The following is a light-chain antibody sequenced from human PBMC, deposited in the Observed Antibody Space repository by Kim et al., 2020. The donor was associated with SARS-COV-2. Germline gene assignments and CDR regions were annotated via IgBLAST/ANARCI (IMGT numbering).Light chain of an antibody. CDR3: QQYDTLVL. CDR1: QDIHNF. CDR2: DAS. J-gene: IGKJ2*01. V-gene: IGKV1-33*01. Sequence: DIQLTQSPSSLSASVGDRVIITCQASQDIHNFLNWYQQKPGKAPKLLIYDASNLQTGVPSRFSGSGYGTHFTFTISSLQPEDLATYYGQQYDTLVLFGQGTKLEI.